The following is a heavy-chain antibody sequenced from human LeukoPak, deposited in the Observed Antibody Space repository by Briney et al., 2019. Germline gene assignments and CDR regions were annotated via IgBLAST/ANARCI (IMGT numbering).Heavy chain of an antibody. Sequence: GGSLRLSCAASGFTFSSYAMSWVRQAPGKGLEWVSAISGSGGSTYYADSVKGRFTISRDNSKNTLYLQMNSLRAEDTAVYYCAKDLVGPAMVEDAFDIWGQGTMVTVSS. J-gene: IGHJ3*02. D-gene: IGHD5-18*01. CDR3: AKDLVGPAMVEDAFDI. CDR2: ISGSGGST. CDR1: GFTFSSYA. V-gene: IGHV3-23*01.